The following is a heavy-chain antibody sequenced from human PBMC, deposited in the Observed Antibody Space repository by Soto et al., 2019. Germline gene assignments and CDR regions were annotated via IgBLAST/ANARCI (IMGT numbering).Heavy chain of an antibody. V-gene: IGHV3-33*01. CDR2: IWYDGSNK. J-gene: IGHJ4*02. CDR3: AREAYCSSTSCYSQYFDY. Sequence: GGSLRLSCAASGFTFSSYGMHWVRQAPGKGLEWVAVIWYDGSNKYYADSVKGRFTISRDNSKNTLYLQMNSLRAEDTAVYYCAREAYCSSTSCYSQYFDYWGQGTLVTVSS. D-gene: IGHD2-2*02. CDR1: GFTFSSYG.